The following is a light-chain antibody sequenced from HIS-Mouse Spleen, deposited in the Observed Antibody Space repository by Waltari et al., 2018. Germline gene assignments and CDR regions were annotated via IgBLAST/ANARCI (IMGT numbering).Light chain of an antibody. V-gene: IGKV4-1*01. CDR1: QSVLYSSNNKNY. Sequence: IVMTQSPDSLAVSLGERATINCKSSQSVLYSSNNKNYLAWYQQKPGQPPKLLIYWASTRESGVPDRFSGSGSGTDFTLTISSLQAEDVAVYNCQQYYSTPYTFGQGTKLEIK. CDR2: WAS. CDR3: QQYYSTPYT. J-gene: IGKJ2*01.